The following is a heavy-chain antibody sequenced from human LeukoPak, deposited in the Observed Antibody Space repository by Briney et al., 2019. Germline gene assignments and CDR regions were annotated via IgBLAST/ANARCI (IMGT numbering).Heavy chain of an antibody. CDR3: ARSAYYDYVWGSYRYTFDY. Sequence: GESLKISCKGSGYSFTSYGISWVRQAPGQGLEWMGWISAYNGNTNYAQKLQGRVTMTTDTSTSTAYMELRSLRSDDTAVYYCARSAYYDYVWGSYRYTFDYWGQGTLVTVSS. V-gene: IGHV1-18*01. CDR2: ISAYNGNT. D-gene: IGHD3-16*02. J-gene: IGHJ4*02. CDR1: GYSFTSYG.